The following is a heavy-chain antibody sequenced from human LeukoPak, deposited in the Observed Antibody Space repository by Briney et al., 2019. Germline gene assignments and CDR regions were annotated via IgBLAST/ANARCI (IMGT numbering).Heavy chain of an antibody. J-gene: IGHJ4*02. D-gene: IGHD4-17*01. CDR3: ARRVRVFRTTVTTGYFDY. Sequence: SETLSLTCAVYDGSFSGYYWSWIRQPPGEGLEWIGEINHSGSTNYNPSLKSRVTISVDTSKNQFSLKLSSVTAADTGVYYCARRVRVFRTTVTTGYFDYWGQGNLVTVSS. CDR1: DGSFSGYY. CDR2: INHSGST. V-gene: IGHV4-34*01.